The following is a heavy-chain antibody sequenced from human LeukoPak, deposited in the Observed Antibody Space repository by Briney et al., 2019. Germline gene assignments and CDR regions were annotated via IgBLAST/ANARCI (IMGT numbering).Heavy chain of an antibody. CDR1: GFTLSSYS. J-gene: IGHJ1*01. V-gene: IGHV3-64*01. D-gene: IGHD6-19*01. CDR2: ISKNGRNT. Sequence: PGGSLRLSCAASGFTLSSYSMHWVRQDPGKGLEFVSAISKNGRNTYYGNSMKGRFTISRDISKNTLYLQMGSLRPEDMAVYYCARVDSGSACASWGQGILVTVSS. CDR3: ARVDSGSACAS.